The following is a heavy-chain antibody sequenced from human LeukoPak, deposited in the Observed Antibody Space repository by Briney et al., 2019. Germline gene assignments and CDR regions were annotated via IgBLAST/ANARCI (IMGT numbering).Heavy chain of an antibody. CDR1: GFTFSSYW. D-gene: IGHD3-22*01. CDR2: IKQDGSEK. CDR3: ARDPPRYDSSGYFS. V-gene: IGHV3-7*01. J-gene: IGHJ5*02. Sequence: PGGSPRLSCAASGFTFSSYWMSWVRQAPGKGLEWVANIKQDGSEKYYVDSVKGRFTISRDNAKNSLYLQMNSLRAEDTAVYYCARDPPRYDSSGYFSWGQGTLVTVSS.